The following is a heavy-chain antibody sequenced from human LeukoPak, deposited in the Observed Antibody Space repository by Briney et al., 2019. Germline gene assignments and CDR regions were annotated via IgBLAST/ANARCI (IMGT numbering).Heavy chain of an antibody. CDR2: ISDSGAYT. Sequence: GGSLRLSCAASRFTFSTYGMSWVRQAPGKGLEWVSAISDSGAYTYYADSVKGRFTISRDNSKNTLYLQMNNLRAEDTAVFYCATLPNYSYGHPYYFDYWGQGTLVTVSS. V-gene: IGHV3-23*01. CDR3: ATLPNYSYGHPYYFDY. CDR1: RFTFSTYG. J-gene: IGHJ4*02. D-gene: IGHD5-18*01.